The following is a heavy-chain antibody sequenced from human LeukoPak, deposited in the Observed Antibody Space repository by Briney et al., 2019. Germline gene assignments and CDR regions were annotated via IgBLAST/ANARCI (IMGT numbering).Heavy chain of an antibody. D-gene: IGHD2-15*01. CDR1: GFTFSSYA. CDR3: ARDCSGGSCYSYGYYYYYMDV. J-gene: IGHJ6*03. CDR2: ISGSGGST. Sequence: GGSLRLSCAASGFTFSSYAMSWVRQAPGKGLEWVSAISGSGGSTYYADSVKGRFTISRDNAKNSLYLQMNSLRAEDTAVYYCARDCSGGSCYSYGYYYYYMDVWGKGTTVTVSS. V-gene: IGHV3-23*01.